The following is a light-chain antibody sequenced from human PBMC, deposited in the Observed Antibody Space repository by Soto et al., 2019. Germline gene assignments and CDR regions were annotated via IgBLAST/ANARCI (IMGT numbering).Light chain of an antibody. CDR1: QSVSSTY. Sequence: EIVMTQSPATLSFSPLEMATLSFSASQSVSSTYLVWYQQKPGQAPRLLISGASSRATGIPDRFSGSGSGIDFTLTISRLEPEDFAVYYCKQYGSSRKFGQGTKVDIK. J-gene: IGKJ1*01. CDR2: GAS. CDR3: KQYGSSRK. V-gene: IGKV3-20*01.